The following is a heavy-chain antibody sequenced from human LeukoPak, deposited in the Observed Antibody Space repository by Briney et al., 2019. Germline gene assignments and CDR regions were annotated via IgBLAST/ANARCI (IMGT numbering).Heavy chain of an antibody. CDR2: ISGGGDSI. Sequence: PGGSLRLSCAASGFTFSSYAMSWVRQAPGKGLEWVSTISGGGDSIYYADSVKGPFTISRDNSKNTLYLQMNSLRAEDTAVYDCAREVGHFDYWGQGTLVTVSS. J-gene: IGHJ4*02. CDR3: AREVGHFDY. CDR1: GFTFSSYA. V-gene: IGHV3-23*01. D-gene: IGHD1-26*01.